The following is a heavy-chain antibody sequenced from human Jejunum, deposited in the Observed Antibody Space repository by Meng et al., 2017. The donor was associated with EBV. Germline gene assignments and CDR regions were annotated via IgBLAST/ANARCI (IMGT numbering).Heavy chain of an antibody. CDR3: AHFYDSSGYTDS. V-gene: IGHV2-5*02. J-gene: IGHJ5*01. D-gene: IGHD3-22*01. Sequence: QISLKESGPTLVKPTQTLTLTCTFSGFSLSTIGVGVSWIRQPAGKALEWLALIYWDDDQRFSPSLRSRLTITKDTSKNQVVLTMTNMDPADTGTYFCAHFYDSSGYTDSWGQGTLVTVSS. CDR2: IYWDDDQ. CDR1: GFSLSTIGVG.